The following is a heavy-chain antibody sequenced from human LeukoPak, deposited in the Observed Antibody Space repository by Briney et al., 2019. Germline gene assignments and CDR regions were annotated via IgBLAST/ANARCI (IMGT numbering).Heavy chain of an antibody. CDR1: GFTFSSYA. Sequence: GRSLRLSCAASGFTFSSYAMHWVRQAPGKGLEWVAVISYDGSNKYYADSVKGRFTISRDNSKNTLYLQTNSLRAEDTAVYYCAKDLVGYCSGGSCSGMDVWGQGTTVTVSS. J-gene: IGHJ6*02. V-gene: IGHV3-30-3*01. D-gene: IGHD2-15*01. CDR3: AKDLVGYCSGGSCSGMDV. CDR2: ISYDGSNK.